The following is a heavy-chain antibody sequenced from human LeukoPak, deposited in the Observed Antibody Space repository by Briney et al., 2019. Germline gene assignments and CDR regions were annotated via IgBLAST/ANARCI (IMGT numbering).Heavy chain of an antibody. CDR1: GFTFSSYA. V-gene: IGHV3-30-3*01. D-gene: IGHD6-19*01. Sequence: GRSLRLSCAASGFTFSSYAMHWVRQAPGKGLEWVAVISYDGSNKYYADSVKGRFTISRDNSKNTLYLQMNSLRAEDTAVYYCASEGVAVAAPEHYYFDYWGQGTLVTVSS. J-gene: IGHJ4*02. CDR2: ISYDGSNK. CDR3: ASEGVAVAAPEHYYFDY.